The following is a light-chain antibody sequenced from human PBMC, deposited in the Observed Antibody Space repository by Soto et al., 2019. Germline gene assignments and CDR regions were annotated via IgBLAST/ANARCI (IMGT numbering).Light chain of an antibody. Sequence: EIVMTQSPATLSVSPGERATLSCRASQSVSNNLAWYQKKPGQAPRLLTYGASTRATGIPARFSGSGSGTEFTLTISSLQSEDFVVYYYQQYNNWWTFGQGTKVEIK. J-gene: IGKJ1*01. CDR3: QQYNNWWT. CDR1: QSVSNN. V-gene: IGKV3-15*01. CDR2: GAS.